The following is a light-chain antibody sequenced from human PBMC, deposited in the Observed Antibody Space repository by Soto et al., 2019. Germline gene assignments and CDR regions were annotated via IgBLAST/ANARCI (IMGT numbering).Light chain of an antibody. Sequence: TLMTQFPATLSVSPGDRVTLSCRASESVSSDVAWYQQKPGQSPRLLVFGASTRATSIPARFTGSRSGTEFSLTISSLQSEDFAVYYCQQYSTWPRTFGQGTKVDIK. CDR3: QQYSTWPRT. V-gene: IGKV3-15*01. CDR2: GAS. J-gene: IGKJ1*01. CDR1: ESVSSD.